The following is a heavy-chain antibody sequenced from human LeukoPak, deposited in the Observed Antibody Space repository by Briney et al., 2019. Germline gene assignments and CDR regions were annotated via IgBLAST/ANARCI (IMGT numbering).Heavy chain of an antibody. CDR3: ARALGDSSGYYYDY. D-gene: IGHD3-22*01. Sequence: GGSLRLSCAASGFTFSSYDMHWVRHATGKGLEWVSAIGTAGDTYYPGSVKGRFTISRENAKNSLYLQMNSLRAEDTAVYYCARALGDSSGYYYDYWGQGTLVTVSS. J-gene: IGHJ4*02. V-gene: IGHV3-13*01. CDR1: GFTFSSYD. CDR2: IGTAGDT.